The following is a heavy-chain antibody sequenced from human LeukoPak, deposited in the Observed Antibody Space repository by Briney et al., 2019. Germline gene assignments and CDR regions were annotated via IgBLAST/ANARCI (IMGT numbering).Heavy chain of an antibody. V-gene: IGHV3-7*03. D-gene: IGHD6-19*01. CDR1: GFTFSTHW. CDR2: IKQDGSKK. J-gene: IGHJ4*02. Sequence: GGSLRLSCAASGFTFSTHWMSWVRQAPGKGLEWVPNIKQDGSKKYYVDSVRGRFTISRDNAKNSLYLQMNSLRAEDTAVYYCARVGDSGYSSGWFDYWGQGTLVTVSS. CDR3: ARVGDSGYSSGWFDY.